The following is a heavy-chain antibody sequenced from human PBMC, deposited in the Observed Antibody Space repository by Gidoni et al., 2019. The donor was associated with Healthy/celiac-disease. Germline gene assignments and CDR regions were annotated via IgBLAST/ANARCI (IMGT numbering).Heavy chain of an antibody. CDR2: ISWNSGSR. D-gene: IGHD7-27*01. CDR3: AKVAGAGTPNYYYYYGMDV. CDR1: GFPFGDVA. V-gene: IGHV3-9*01. Sequence: ELQLVESGGGLVQPGRSLRLSCAASGFPFGDVAMHWVRQAPGKGLEWVAGISWNSGSRGYADSVKGRFTISRDNAKNSLYLQMNSLRAEDTALYYCAKVAGAGTPNYYYYYGMDVWGQGTTVTVSS. J-gene: IGHJ6*02.